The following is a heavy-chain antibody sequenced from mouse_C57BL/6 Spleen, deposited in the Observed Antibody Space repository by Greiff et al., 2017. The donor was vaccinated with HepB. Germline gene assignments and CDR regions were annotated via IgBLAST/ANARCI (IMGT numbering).Heavy chain of an antibody. V-gene: IGHV1-69*01. CDR1: GYTFTSYW. D-gene: IGHD2-1*01. Sequence: QVQLQQPGAELVMPGASVKLSCKASGYTFTSYWMHWVKQRPGQGLEWIGEIDPSDSYTNYNQKFKGKSTLTVDKSSSTAYMQLSSLTSEDSAVYYCARGDGNFYWYFDVWGTGTTVTVSS. J-gene: IGHJ1*03. CDR3: ARGDGNFYWYFDV. CDR2: IDPSDSYT.